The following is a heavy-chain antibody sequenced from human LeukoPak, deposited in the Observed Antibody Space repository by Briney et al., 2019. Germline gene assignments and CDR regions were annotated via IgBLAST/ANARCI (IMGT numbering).Heavy chain of an antibody. CDR1: GGTFSSYA. J-gene: IGHJ3*02. CDR3: ARGGKIMINMVRGALASRDAFDI. V-gene: IGHV1-2*02. CDR2: INPNSGGT. D-gene: IGHD3-10*01. Sequence: ASVKVSCKASGGTFSSYAISWVRQAPGQGVEWMGWINPNSGGTKYAQKFQGRVTVTRDTSISTSSMELSRLKSDDTAVYYCARGGKIMINMVRGALASRDAFDIWGQGQWSPSLQ.